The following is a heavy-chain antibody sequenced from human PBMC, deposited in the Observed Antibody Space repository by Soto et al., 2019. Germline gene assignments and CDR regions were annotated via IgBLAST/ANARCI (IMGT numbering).Heavy chain of an antibody. CDR3: ATPRHPDS. V-gene: IGHV5-10-1*01. Sequence: GESLKISCETSGYSFTNFWIGCLGQMAGRGSERMGRGDPSESCTNYSPSFQGHVTFSADESINTAYLQWSSLKASDTAMYYCATPRHPDS. CDR2: GDPSESCT. J-gene: IGHJ5*01. CDR1: GYSFTNFW.